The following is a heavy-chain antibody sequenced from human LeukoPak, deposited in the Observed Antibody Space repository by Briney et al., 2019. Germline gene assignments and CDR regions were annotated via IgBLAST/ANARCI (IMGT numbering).Heavy chain of an antibody. Sequence: GGSLRLSCAASGFTFSSYAMSWVRQAPGKGLEWVSAISGSGGSTYYADFVKGRFTISRDNAKNSLYLQMNSLRAEDTAVYYCARDWTSGSYYEIDYWGQGTLVTVSS. J-gene: IGHJ4*02. CDR3: ARDWTSGSYYEIDY. CDR1: GFTFSSYA. V-gene: IGHV3-23*01. CDR2: ISGSGGST. D-gene: IGHD1-26*01.